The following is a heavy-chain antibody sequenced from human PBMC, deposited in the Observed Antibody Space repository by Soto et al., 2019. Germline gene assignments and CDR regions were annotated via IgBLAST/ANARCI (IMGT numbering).Heavy chain of an antibody. CDR1: GGSMSRGDYY. V-gene: IGHV4-30-2*01. D-gene: IGHD4-17*01. J-gene: IGHJ4*02. CDR2: IYHSGST. Sequence: SETLSLTCTVSGGSMSRGDYYWSWIRQPPGKGLEWIGEIYHSGSTNYNPSLKSRVTISLDRSKKQFSLKLSSVTAAETAVYYCARGMTTVTTLDYWGQGTLVTVSS. CDR3: ARGMTTVTTLDY.